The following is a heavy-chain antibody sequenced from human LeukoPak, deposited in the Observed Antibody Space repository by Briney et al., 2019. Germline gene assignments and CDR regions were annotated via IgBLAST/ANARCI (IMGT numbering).Heavy chain of an antibody. CDR2: LYSDGNT. Sequence: GGSLRLSCAASGFTVITNDMTWVRQAPGKGLEWVSVLYSDGNTKYADSVQGRFTISRDNSKNTLYLEMNSLSPDDTAVYYCARGVEPLAANTLAYWGQVTLVTVSP. CDR1: GFTVITND. V-gene: IGHV3-53*01. J-gene: IGHJ4*02. D-gene: IGHD1-14*01. CDR3: ARGVEPLAANTLAY.